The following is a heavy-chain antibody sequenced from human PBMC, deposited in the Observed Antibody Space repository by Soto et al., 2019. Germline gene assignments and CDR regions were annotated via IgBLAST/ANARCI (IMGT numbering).Heavy chain of an antibody. Sequence: QVQLVQSGAAVKKPGSSVKVSCKASGGTFSSYTISWMRQAPGQGLEWMGRTIPIPGIANYAQKFQGRVTLSADKSTSTAYMELSGLRSEDTAVYYCAKEGDSSGFYGLDVWGQGTTVTVSS. CDR2: TIPIPGIA. CDR1: GGTFSSYT. J-gene: IGHJ6*02. V-gene: IGHV1-69*08. CDR3: AKEGDSSGFYGLDV. D-gene: IGHD6-19*01.